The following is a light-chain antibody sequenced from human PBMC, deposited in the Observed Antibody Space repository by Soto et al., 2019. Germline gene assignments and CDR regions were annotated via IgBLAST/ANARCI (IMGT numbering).Light chain of an antibody. J-gene: IGKJ4*01. V-gene: IGKV3-20*01. CDR3: QQYGSSPT. CDR2: GAS. CDR1: QSVSSSS. Sequence: EIVLTQSPGTLSLSPGERATLSCRASQSVSSSSLAWYQQKRGQAPRLLIHGASNRATGIPDRFSGSGSGTYFTLRISRLEPEDSAVYYCQQYGSSPTFGGGTKVDIK.